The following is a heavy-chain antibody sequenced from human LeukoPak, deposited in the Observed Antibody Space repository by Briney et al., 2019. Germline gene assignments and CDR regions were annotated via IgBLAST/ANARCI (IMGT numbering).Heavy chain of an antibody. CDR2: INPNSGGT. V-gene: IGHV1-2*04. CDR3: ARAPKSSSSGTRFDP. J-gene: IGHJ5*02. D-gene: IGHD6-6*01. CDR1: GYTLTGYY. Sequence: ASVKVSCKASGYTLTGYYMHWVRQAPGQGLEWMGWINPNSGGTNYAQKFQGWVTMTRDTSISTAYMELSRLRSDDTAVYYCARAPKSSSSGTRFDPWGQGTLVTVSS.